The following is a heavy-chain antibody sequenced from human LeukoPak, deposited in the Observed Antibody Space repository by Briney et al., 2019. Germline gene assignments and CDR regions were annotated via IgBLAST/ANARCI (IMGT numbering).Heavy chain of an antibody. V-gene: IGHV4-59*01. CDR1: GGSISSYY. J-gene: IGHJ4*02. CDR2: IYYSGST. Sequence: SETLSPTCNVAGGSISSYYWSCIRQPPGEGLEWIGYIYYSGSTNYNPSLKSRVTISVDTYKNQFSLKLSSVTAADLAVYYCVRDFVGMMDHWGKGTLVSVSS. D-gene: IGHD2-21*01. CDR3: VRDFVGMMDH.